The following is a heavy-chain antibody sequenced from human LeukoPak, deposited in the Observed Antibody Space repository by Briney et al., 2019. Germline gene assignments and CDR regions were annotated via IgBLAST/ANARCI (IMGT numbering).Heavy chain of an antibody. CDR1: GFTFNAHW. CDR3: ARDLNLNQVDY. Sequence: RPEGSLRHSCAASGFTFNAHWMHWVRQTPEKGLVWVSRINTDGSVTNYADSVNGRFTISRDNAKDTLYLQMNSLRVEDTAVYYCARDLNLNQVDYGGQGSLVTVSS. V-gene: IGHV3-74*01. J-gene: IGHJ4*02. D-gene: IGHD1-20*01. CDR2: INTDGSVT.